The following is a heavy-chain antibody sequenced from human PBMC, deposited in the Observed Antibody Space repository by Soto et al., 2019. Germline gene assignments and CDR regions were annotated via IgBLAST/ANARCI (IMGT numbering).Heavy chain of an antibody. J-gene: IGHJ6*02. Sequence: EVQLVESGGGFVKPGGSLRLSCAASGLTFSNTWLNWVRQGPVRGLEWVGRIKSNPVGGTTDYAAPVKGRFTISRDDSKNTMYLEMDSLKTEDTAVYYCTRLYGVWGQGTTVTVSS. CDR1: GLTFSNTW. CDR2: IKSNPVGGTT. CDR3: TRLYGV. D-gene: IGHD3-10*01. V-gene: IGHV3-15*07.